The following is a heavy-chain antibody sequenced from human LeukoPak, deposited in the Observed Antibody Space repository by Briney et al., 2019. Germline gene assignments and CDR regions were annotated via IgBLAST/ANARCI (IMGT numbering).Heavy chain of an antibody. CDR3: ARWSSGWWAFDI. CDR2: ISAYNGNT. CDR1: GYTFTSYG. Sequence: ASVKVSCKASGYTFTSYGISWVRQAPGQGLEWMGWISAYNGNTNYAQKLQGRVTMTTDTSTSTAYMELSSLRSEDTAVYYCARWSSGWWAFDIWGQGTMVTVSS. J-gene: IGHJ3*02. V-gene: IGHV1-18*01. D-gene: IGHD6-19*01.